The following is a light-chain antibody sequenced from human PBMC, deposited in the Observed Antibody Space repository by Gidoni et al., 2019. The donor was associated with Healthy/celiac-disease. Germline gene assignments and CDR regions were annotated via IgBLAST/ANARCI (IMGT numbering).Light chain of an antibody. CDR3: QQSYSTLLFT. V-gene: IGKV1-39*01. CDR1: QSISSY. CDR2: AAS. J-gene: IGKJ3*01. Sequence: DIQMTQSPSSLSASVGDRVTITCRASQSISSYLNWYQQKPGKAPKLLIYAASSLQSGVPSRFRGSGSGTDFTLTSSSLQPEDFATYYCQQSYSTLLFTFGPGTKVDIK.